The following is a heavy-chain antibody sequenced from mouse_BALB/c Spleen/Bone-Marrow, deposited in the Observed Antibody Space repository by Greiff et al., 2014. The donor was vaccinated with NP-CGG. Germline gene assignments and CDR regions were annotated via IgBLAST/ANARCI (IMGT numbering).Heavy chain of an antibody. CDR2: IIPNSGYS. J-gene: IGHJ4*01. V-gene: IGHV1-4*01. D-gene: IGHD1-1*01. CDR1: GYTFTRYT. Sequence: VKLMESGAELARLGASVKMSCQASGYTFTRYTMHWEKKRPGQGLEWIGYIIPNSGYSNYNQKFKDKATLTADKSSSTAYMQLSSLTSEDSAVYYCTIRYYAMDYWGQGTSVTVSS. CDR3: TIRYYAMDY.